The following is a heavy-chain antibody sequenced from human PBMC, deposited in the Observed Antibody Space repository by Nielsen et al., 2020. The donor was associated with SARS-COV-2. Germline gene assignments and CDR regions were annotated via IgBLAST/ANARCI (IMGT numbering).Heavy chain of an antibody. Sequence: GESLKISCAASGFTFSSYGMHWVRQAPGKGLEWVANIKQDGSEKYYVDSVKGRFTISRDNAKNSLYLQMNSLRAEDTAVYYCAREYGGYNPVDYWGQGTLVTVSS. CDR2: IKQDGSEK. CDR3: AREYGGYNPVDY. CDR1: GFTFSSYG. J-gene: IGHJ4*02. V-gene: IGHV3-7*03. D-gene: IGHD5-12*01.